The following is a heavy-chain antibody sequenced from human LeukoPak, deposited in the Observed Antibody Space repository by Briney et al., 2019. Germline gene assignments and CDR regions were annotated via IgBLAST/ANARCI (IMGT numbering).Heavy chain of an antibody. D-gene: IGHD1-1*01. V-gene: IGHV4-59*08. J-gene: IGHJ4*02. CDR1: GGSISNYY. Sequence: SETLSLTCTVSGGSISNYYWTWIRQPPGKGLEWIGYIYYSGSTNYNPSLKSRVTISVDTSKNQFSLKLSSVTAADTAVYYCARRNNFALPFYFDYWGQGTLVTVSS. CDR3: ARRNNFALPFYFDY. CDR2: IYYSGST.